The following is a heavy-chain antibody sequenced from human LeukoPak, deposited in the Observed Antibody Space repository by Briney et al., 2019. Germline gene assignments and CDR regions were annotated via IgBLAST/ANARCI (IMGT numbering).Heavy chain of an antibody. Sequence: GSLRLSCAASGFTFSSYGMHWVRQAPGKGLEWVAFIRYDGSNKYYADSVKGRFTISRDNSKNTLYLQMNSLRAEDTAVYYCARADGSGSYSPLFDPWGQGTLVTVSS. V-gene: IGHV3-30*02. D-gene: IGHD3-10*01. CDR1: GFTFSSYG. CDR2: IRYDGSNK. CDR3: ARADGSGSYSPLFDP. J-gene: IGHJ5*02.